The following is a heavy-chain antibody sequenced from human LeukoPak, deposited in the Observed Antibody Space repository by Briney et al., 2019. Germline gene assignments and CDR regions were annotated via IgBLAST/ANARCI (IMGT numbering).Heavy chain of an antibody. CDR1: GFTVSTNY. J-gene: IGHJ4*02. V-gene: IGHV3-53*01. CDR3: ARDTGSMAARFFDN. D-gene: IGHD2-8*02. CDR2: IYSGGST. Sequence: GGSLRLSCVASGFTVSTNYMSWVRQAPGKGLEWVSVIYSGGSTYYADSVKGRFTISRDNSKNTLYLQMNSLRAEDTAVYYCARDTGSMAARFFDNWGQGTPVTVSS.